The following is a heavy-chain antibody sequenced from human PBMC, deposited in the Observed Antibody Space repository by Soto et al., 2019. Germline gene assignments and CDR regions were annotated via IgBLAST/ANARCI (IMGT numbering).Heavy chain of an antibody. CDR1: GGSISSYD. D-gene: IGHD4-4*01. V-gene: IGHV4-59*12. CDR2: IYYSGST. CDR3: ARDYSNAGGDYYYYMYV. J-gene: IGHJ6*03. Sequence: SETLSLTRTVSGGSISSYDWSWFRQPPGKGLEWIGYIYYSGSTNYNPSLKSRVTISVDTSKNQFSLKLSSVTAADTAVYYCARDYSNAGGDYYYYMYVWGKGTTVTVSS.